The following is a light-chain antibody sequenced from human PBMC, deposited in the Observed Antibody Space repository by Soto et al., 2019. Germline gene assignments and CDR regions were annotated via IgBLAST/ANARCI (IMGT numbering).Light chain of an antibody. CDR2: GNI. CDR1: SSNIGAGYD. Sequence: QPVLTQPPSVSGAPGQRVTISCTGSSSNIGAGYDVHWHQHLPGTAPKLLISGNINRPSGVPDRFSGSKSGTSASLAITGLQAEDEADYYCQSYDTSLSAVVFGGGTKLTVL. CDR3: QSYDTSLSAVV. J-gene: IGLJ2*01. V-gene: IGLV1-40*01.